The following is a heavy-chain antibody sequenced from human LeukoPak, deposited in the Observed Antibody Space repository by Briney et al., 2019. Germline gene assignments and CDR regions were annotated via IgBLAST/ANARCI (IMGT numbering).Heavy chain of an antibody. D-gene: IGHD2-21*01. V-gene: IGHV1-18*04. Sequence: ASVKVSCKASGYTFASYGISWVRQAPGHGLEWMGWISAYNANTDYAQKFQGRVTMTRDTSTTTAYMELRSLRSDDTALYYCARPQDWYCGGVCDAFDIWGQGTMVTVSS. CDR1: GYTFASYG. J-gene: IGHJ3*02. CDR3: ARPQDWYCGGVCDAFDI. CDR2: ISAYNANT.